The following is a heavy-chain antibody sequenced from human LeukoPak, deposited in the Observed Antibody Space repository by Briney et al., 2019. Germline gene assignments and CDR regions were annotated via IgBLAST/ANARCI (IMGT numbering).Heavy chain of an antibody. Sequence: GGSMRLSCAASRFSFRSYDMHWVRQAPGKGLEWLAVSSYDESNTYYRDSVKGRFTISRDNSKNTLYLQINSLRAEDTAVYHCAKETVAVASRRDSLHYWGQGTLVTVSS. CDR2: SSYDESNT. D-gene: IGHD2-15*01. CDR3: AKETVAVASRRDSLHY. V-gene: IGHV3-30*18. CDR1: RFSFRSYD. J-gene: IGHJ4*02.